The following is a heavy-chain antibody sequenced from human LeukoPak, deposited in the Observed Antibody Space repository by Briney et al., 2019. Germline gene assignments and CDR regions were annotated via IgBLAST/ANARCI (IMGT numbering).Heavy chain of an antibody. CDR2: ISYDGNDE. CDR1: GINFSDYG. V-gene: IGHV3-30*03. D-gene: IGHD2-2*01. Sequence: GRSLRLSCAASGINFSDYGMHWVRQAPGKGLEWVAVISYDGNDEYYADSVKARFTISRDISTNTLYLQMNSLGADDTAVYYCATVGGSCATSNCYAYFDSWGQGTLVTVSS. J-gene: IGHJ4*02. CDR3: ATVGGSCATSNCYAYFDS.